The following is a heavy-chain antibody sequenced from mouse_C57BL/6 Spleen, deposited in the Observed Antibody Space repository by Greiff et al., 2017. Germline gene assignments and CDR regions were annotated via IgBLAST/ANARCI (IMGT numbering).Heavy chain of an antibody. CDR3: ARPGDSSGYGWFAY. D-gene: IGHD3-2*02. CDR1: GYTFTSYW. V-gene: IGHV1-69*01. J-gene: IGHJ3*01. CDR2: IDPSDSYT. Sequence: QVQLKQPGAELVMPGASVKLSCKASGYTFTSYWMHWVKQRPGQGLEWIGEIDPSDSYTNYNQKFKGKSTLTVDKSSSTAYMQLSSLTSEDSAVYYCARPGDSSGYGWFAYWGQGTLVTVSA.